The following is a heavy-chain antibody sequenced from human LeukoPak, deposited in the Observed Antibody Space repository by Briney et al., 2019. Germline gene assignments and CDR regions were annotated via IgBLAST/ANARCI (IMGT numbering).Heavy chain of an antibody. CDR1: GGSFSGYY. CDR2: INHSGST. J-gene: IGHJ6*02. CDR3: GRVNRIAAAGTKYYFYDGMDV. V-gene: IGHV4-34*01. D-gene: IGHD6-13*01. Sequence: PSETLSLTCAVYGGSFSGYYWSWIRQPPGKGLEWIGEINHSGSTNYNPSLKSRVSISVDTSKKQFSLKLSSVTAADTALYYCGRVNRIAAAGTKYYFYDGMDVWGQGTTATVSS.